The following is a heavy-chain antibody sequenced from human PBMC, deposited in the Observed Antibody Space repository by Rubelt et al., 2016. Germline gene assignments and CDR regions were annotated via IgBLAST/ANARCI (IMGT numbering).Heavy chain of an antibody. CDR3: DVGC. D-gene: IGHD6-19*01. V-gene: IGHV3-53*01. J-gene: IGHJ4*02. CDR1: GFTVSSYY. Sequence: EVQLVESGGGLIQPGESLKLSCAASGFTVSSYYLSWVRQAPGKGLEWVSTIHSGGRRFSSDSVKGRFTISSDNSKNTRYLQMNSLAADDTAVYYCDVGCWGQGTLVP. CDR2: IHSGGRR.